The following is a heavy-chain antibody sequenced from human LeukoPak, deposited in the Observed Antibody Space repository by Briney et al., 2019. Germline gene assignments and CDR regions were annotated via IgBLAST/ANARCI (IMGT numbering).Heavy chain of an antibody. Sequence: SETLSLTCAVYGGSFSGYYWSWIRQPPGKGLEWIGEINHSGSTNYNPSLKSRVTISVDTSKNQFSLKLSSVTAADTAVYYCARDQGDELNPYYDFWSGYYTGGWFDPWGQGTLVTVSS. CDR1: GGSFSGYY. J-gene: IGHJ5*02. CDR2: INHSGST. CDR3: ARDQGDELNPYYDFWSGYYTGGWFDP. V-gene: IGHV4-34*01. D-gene: IGHD3-3*01.